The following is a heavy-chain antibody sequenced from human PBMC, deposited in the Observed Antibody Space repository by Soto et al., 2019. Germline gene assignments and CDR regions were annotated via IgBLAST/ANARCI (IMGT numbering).Heavy chain of an antibody. J-gene: IGHJ5*02. D-gene: IGHD2-21*02. Sequence: SETLSLTCTVSGGSISSSSYYWGWIRQPPGKGLEWIGSIYYSGSTYYNPSLKSRVTISVDTSKNQFSLKLSSVTAADTAVYFCASQFCSGGACFNWFDPWGHGTLVTVSS. CDR1: GGSISSSSYY. CDR3: ASQFCSGGACFNWFDP. CDR2: IYYSGST. V-gene: IGHV4-39*01.